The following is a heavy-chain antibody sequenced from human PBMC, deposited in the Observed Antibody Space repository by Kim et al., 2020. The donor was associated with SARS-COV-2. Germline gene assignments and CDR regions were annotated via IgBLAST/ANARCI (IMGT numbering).Heavy chain of an antibody. D-gene: IGHD4-17*01. Sequence: SVKCRFTISRDNSENTLYLQMSSLRAGDTAVYYCVGTTVAYTGDSNAFDIWGQGTMVTVSS. J-gene: IGHJ3*02. CDR3: VGTTVAYTGDSNAFDI. V-gene: IGHV3-64D*06.